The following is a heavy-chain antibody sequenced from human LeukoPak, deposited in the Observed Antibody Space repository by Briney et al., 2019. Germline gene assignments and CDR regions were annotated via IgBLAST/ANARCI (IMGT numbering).Heavy chain of an antibody. D-gene: IGHD6-19*01. CDR2: INHSGST. J-gene: IGHJ4*02. V-gene: IGHV4-34*01. CDR1: GGSFSGYY. Sequence: PSETLSLTCAVYGGSFSGYYWSWIRQPPGKGLEWIGEINHSGSTNYNPSLKSRVTISVDTSKNQFSLKLSSVTAADTAVYYCARDPRSGWYEGYFDYWGQGTLVTVSS. CDR3: ARDPRSGWYEGYFDY.